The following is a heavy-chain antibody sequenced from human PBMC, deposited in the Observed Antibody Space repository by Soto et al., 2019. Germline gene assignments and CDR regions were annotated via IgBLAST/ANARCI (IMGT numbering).Heavy chain of an antibody. V-gene: IGHV1-3*05. D-gene: IGHD3-10*01. CDR3: ARGTPVGFTP. CDR2: INAGNGNT. CDR1: GYTFSDYA. Sequence: QVQLVQSGAEEKKPGASVKVSCKASGYTFSDYAIHWVRQAPGQRPEWMGWINAGNGNTKYSQKFQGRVTITRDTPASTAYMEMRRLRSEDTAVYYCARGTPVGFTPWGQGTLVTVSS. J-gene: IGHJ5*02.